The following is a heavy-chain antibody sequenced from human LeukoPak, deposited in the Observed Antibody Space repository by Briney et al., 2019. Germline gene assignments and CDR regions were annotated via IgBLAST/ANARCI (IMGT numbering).Heavy chain of an antibody. CDR2: ISAYNGNT. CDR3: ARERVLSRTTMIVGPDYYMDV. CDR1: GYTFTSYG. J-gene: IGHJ6*03. D-gene: IGHD3-22*01. V-gene: IGHV1-18*01. Sequence: ASVKVSCKASGYTFTSYGISWVRQAPGQGLEWMGWISAYNGNTNYAQKLQGRVTMTTDTSTSTAYMELRSLRSDDTAVYYCARERVLSRTTMIVGPDYYMDVWGKGTTVTVSS.